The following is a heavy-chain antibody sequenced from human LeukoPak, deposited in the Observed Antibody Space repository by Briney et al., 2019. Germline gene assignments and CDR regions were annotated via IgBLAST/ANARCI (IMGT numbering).Heavy chain of an antibody. D-gene: IGHD2-2*02. CDR2: IYTSGST. CDR1: GGSISSYY. J-gene: IGHJ4*02. Sequence: SETLSLTCTVSGGSISSYYWSWIRQPAGKGLEWIGRIYTSGSTNYNPSLKSRVTMSVDTSKNQFSLKLSSVTAADTAVYYCARDGYCSSTSCYIFDYWGQGTLVTVSS. CDR3: ARDGYCSSTSCYIFDY. V-gene: IGHV4-4*07.